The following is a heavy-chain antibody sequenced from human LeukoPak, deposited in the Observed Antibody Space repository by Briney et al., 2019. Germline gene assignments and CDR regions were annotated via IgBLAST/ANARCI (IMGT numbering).Heavy chain of an antibody. V-gene: IGHV3-23*01. Sequence: GGSLRLSCAASGYTFSSYAMSWVRQAPGKGLEWVSVISGSGGSTYYTDSAKGRFTISRDNSKNSLYLQMNSLRAEDTAVYYCARDRPLPFDFRSSKGYYMDVWGKGTTVTVSS. CDR2: ISGSGGST. CDR3: ARDRPLPFDFRSSKGYYMDV. CDR1: GYTFSSYA. D-gene: IGHD3-3*01. J-gene: IGHJ6*03.